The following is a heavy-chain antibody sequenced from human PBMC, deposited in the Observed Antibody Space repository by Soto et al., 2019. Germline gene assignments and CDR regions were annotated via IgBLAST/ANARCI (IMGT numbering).Heavy chain of an antibody. CDR1: GLTFGSYW. CDR2: IKQEGSEK. D-gene: IGHD6-25*01. CDR3: AREAASGGWYDS. V-gene: IGHV3-7*01. Sequence: GGSLRLSCAASGLTFGSYWMSWVRQAPGKGLEWVANIKQEGSEKYNLDSVKGRFTISRDNAKNSLFLQMNSLRAEDTAIYYCAREAASGGWYDSWGQGTLVTVSS. J-gene: IGHJ5*01.